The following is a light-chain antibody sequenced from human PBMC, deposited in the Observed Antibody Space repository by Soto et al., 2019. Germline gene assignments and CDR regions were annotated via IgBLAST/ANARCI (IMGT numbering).Light chain of an antibody. CDR3: QQRSNWPST. Sequence: EIVLTQSPGTLSLPPGERATLSCRASQSVSSDYLAWYQQKPGQAPRLLIYDASNRATGIPARFSGSGSGTDFTLTISSLEPEDFAVYYCQQRSNWPSTFGQGTKVEIK. CDR2: DAS. CDR1: QSVSSDY. V-gene: IGKV3-11*01. J-gene: IGKJ1*01.